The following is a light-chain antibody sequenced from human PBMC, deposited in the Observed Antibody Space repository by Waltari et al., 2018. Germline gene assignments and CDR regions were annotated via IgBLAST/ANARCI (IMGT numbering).Light chain of an antibody. J-gene: IGLJ3*02. CDR3: AAWDDSLSRWL. CDR1: SSNIGRNY. V-gene: IGLV1-47*01. CDR2: RNN. Sequence: QSVLTQPPSASGTPGQRVTISCSGRSSNIGRNYVTWYPHDPGAAPKLLIYRNNQRPAGVPDRFSGSKSGTSASLAISGLRSEDEADYYCAAWDDSLSRWLLGGGTKLTVL.